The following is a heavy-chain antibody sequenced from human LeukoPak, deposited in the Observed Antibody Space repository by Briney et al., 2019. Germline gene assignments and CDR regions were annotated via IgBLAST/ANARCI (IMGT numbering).Heavy chain of an antibody. CDR1: GFAFSSYV. Sequence: PGGSLRLSCAASGFAFSSYVMNWVRRAPGKGLECVSAISGSGVSTSYADSVKGRFTISRDNSKNTLYLHMNSLRAEDTAIYFCAKDPANQLLYPAHFSHWGQGTLVTVSS. CDR3: AKDPANQLLYPAHFSH. CDR2: ISGSGVST. J-gene: IGHJ1*01. D-gene: IGHD2-2*01. V-gene: IGHV3-23*01.